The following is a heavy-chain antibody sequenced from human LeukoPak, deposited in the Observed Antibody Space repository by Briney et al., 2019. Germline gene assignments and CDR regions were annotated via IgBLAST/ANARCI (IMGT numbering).Heavy chain of an antibody. J-gene: IGHJ5*02. CDR2: ISSSSSYI. V-gene: IGHV3-11*03. CDR3: ARATGTLGA. CDR1: GFTFSDYY. D-gene: IGHD1-1*01. Sequence: PGRSLRLSCAASGFTFSDYYMSWIRHAPGKGLEWVSSISSSSSYIYYADLVKGRFTISRDNSKNTLYLQMNSLTAEDTAVYYCARATGTLGAWGQGTLVTVSS.